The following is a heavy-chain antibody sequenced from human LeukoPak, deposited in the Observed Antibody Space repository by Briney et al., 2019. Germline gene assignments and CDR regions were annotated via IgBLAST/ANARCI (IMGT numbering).Heavy chain of an antibody. Sequence: ASMNVSRKASGYTFTGYYIHWLRQATGQGLEWMGFINPNSGGTNYAQKFQGRVTMTRDTSISTAYMELSSLTSDDTAVYYCARDLEGYHYGSGNYPQWGQGTLITVSS. CDR2: INPNSGGT. CDR1: GYTFTGYY. V-gene: IGHV1-2*02. J-gene: IGHJ4*02. CDR3: ARDLEGYHYGSGNYPQ. D-gene: IGHD3-10*01.